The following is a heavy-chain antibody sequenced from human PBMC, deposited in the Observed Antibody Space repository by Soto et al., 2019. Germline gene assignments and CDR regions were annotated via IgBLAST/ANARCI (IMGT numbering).Heavy chain of an antibody. CDR1: GGYFSGYY. CDR3: ASRGDSYGDLSV. CDR2: INHSGST. D-gene: IGHD5-18*01. J-gene: IGHJ6*02. V-gene: IGHV4-34*01. Sequence: QVQLQQWGAGLLKPSETLSLTCAVYGGYFSGYYWSWIRQPPGKGLEWIGEINHSGSTNYNPSLKSRVNISVDTSKNQFSLKLSSVTAADTAVYYCASRGDSYGDLSVWGQGTTVTVSS.